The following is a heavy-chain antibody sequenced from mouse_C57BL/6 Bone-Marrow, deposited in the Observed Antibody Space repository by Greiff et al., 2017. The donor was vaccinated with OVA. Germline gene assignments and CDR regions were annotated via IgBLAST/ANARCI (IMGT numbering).Heavy chain of an antibody. J-gene: IGHJ2*01. D-gene: IGHD4-1*01. V-gene: IGHV5-4*01. CDR2: ISDGGSYT. CDR1: GFTFSSYA. CDR3: ARDRGGTGDY. Sequence: DVKLVESGGGLVKPGGFLKLSCAASGFTFSSYAMSWVRQTPEKRLEWVATISDGGSYTYYPDNVKGRFTISRDNAKNNLYLQMSHLKSEDTAMYYCARDRGGTGDYWGQGTTLTVSS.